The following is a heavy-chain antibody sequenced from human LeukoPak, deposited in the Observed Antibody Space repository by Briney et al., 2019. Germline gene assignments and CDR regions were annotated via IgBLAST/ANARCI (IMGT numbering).Heavy chain of an antibody. J-gene: IGHJ4*02. CDR3: ARALYGDYRLK. CDR1: GGSISSYY. V-gene: IGHV4-59*01. CDR2: MYYSGSS. Sequence: MSSETLSLTCTVSGGSISSYYWNWIRQPPGKGLEWIGYMYYSGSSNYNPSLKSRVSISVDTSKNQFSLKLSSVTAADTAVYYCARALYGDYRLKWGQGTLVTVSS. D-gene: IGHD4-17*01.